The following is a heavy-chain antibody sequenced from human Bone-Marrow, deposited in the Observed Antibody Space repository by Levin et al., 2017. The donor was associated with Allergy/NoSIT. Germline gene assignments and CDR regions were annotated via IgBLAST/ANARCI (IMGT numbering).Heavy chain of an antibody. CDR1: GGSIRSGDYY. CDR3: ASASWLDWYFVL. CDR2: IYYSGST. Sequence: MASETLSLTCTVSGGSIRSGDYYWSWIRQPPGKGLEWIGYIYYSGSTHYNPSLKSRVTISLDTSKDQFSLKLSSVTAADTAVYYCASASWLDWYFVLWGRGTLVTVSS. J-gene: IGHJ2*01. V-gene: IGHV4-30-4*01. D-gene: IGHD5-12*01.